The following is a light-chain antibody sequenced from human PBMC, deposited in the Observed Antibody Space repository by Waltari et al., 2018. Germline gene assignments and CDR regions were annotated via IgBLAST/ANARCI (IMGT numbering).Light chain of an antibody. J-gene: IGLJ3*02. CDR2: RNN. CDR3: SAWDSSLSAWV. CDR1: NNNVGYER. V-gene: IGLV10-54*04. Sequence: QAGLTQPPSVSKGLRQTATLTCTGNNNNVGYERATWLQQHQGHPPKLLFYRNNNRPSGISERFSASRSGSTASLTITGLQTEDEADYYCSAWDSSLSAWVFGGGTKLTVL.